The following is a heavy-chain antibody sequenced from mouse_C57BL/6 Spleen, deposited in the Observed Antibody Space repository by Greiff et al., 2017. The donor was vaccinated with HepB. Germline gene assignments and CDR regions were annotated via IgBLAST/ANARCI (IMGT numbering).Heavy chain of an antibody. D-gene: IGHD1-1*01. CDR1: GFTFSDAW. J-gene: IGHJ2*01. Sequence: ESGGGLVQPGGSMKLSCAASGFTFSDAWMDWVRQSPEKGLEWVAEIRNKANNHATYYAESVKGRFTISRDDSKSSVYLQMNSLRAEDTGIYYCTRITYYYYGYFDYWGQGTTLTVSS. CDR2: IRNKANNHAT. V-gene: IGHV6-6*01. CDR3: TRITYYYYGYFDY.